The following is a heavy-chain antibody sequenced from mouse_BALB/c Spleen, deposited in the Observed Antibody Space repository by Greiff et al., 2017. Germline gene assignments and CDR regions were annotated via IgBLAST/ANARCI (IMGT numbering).Heavy chain of an antibody. CDR2: IDPANGNT. Sequence: EVQLQESGAELVKPGASVKLSCTASGFNIKDTYMHWVKQRPEQGLEWIGRIDPANGNTKYDPKFQGKATLTVDKSSSTAYMQLKSLTSEDSAVYYCARGQLGRYFDVWGAGTTVTVSS. V-gene: IGHV14-3*02. D-gene: IGHD4-1*02. CDR3: ARGQLGRYFDV. CDR1: GFNIKDTY. J-gene: IGHJ1*01.